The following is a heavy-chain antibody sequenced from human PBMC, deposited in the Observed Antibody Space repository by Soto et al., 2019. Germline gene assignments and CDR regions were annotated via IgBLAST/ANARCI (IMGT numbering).Heavy chain of an antibody. CDR1: GGSISGSY. V-gene: IGHV4-59*01. CDR2: IHYSGST. CDR3: TKYRRTDAEGYSFDY. D-gene: IGHD2-15*01. Sequence: QVQLQESGPGLVKPSETLSLTCTVSGGSISGSYWSWIRQTPEKVLEWVGYIHYSGSTNYNPSLKSRVTMSVDSAKNQFSLQLSSVTAADTAVYFCTKYRRTDAEGYSFDYWGQGALVTVSS. J-gene: IGHJ4*02.